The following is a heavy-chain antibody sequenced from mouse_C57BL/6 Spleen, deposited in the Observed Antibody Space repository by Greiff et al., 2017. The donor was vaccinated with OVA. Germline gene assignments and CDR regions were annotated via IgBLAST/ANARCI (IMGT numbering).Heavy chain of an antibody. CDR3: ARGVYDGYYDAMDY. D-gene: IGHD2-3*01. V-gene: IGHV1-42*01. CDR2: INPSTGGT. CDR1: GYSFTGYY. Sequence: VQLQQSGPELVKPGASVKISCKASGYSFTGYYMNWVKQSPEKSLEWIGEINPSTGGTTYNQKFKAKATLTVDKSSSTAYMQLKSLTSEDSAVYYCARGVYDGYYDAMDYWGQGTSVTVSS. J-gene: IGHJ4*01.